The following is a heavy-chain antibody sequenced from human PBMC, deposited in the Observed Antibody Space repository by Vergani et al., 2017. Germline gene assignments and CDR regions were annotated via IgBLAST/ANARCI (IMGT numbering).Heavy chain of an antibody. D-gene: IGHD2-2*01. V-gene: IGHV3-23*01. CDR1: GFTFSSYA. CDR2: ISGSGGST. Sequence: EVQLLESGGDLVQPGGSLRLSCAASGFTFSSYAMSWVRQAPGKGLEWVSAISGSGGSTYYADSVNGRFTISRGNSKNTLYLQMNSLRAEDTAVYYCAKDVAIVVVPSAIGFGYWGQGTLVTVSS. CDR3: AKDVAIVVVPSAIGFGY. J-gene: IGHJ4*02.